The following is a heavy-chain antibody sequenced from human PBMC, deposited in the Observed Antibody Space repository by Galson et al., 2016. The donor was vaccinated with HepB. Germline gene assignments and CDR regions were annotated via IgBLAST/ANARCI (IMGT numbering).Heavy chain of an antibody. CDR3: AGLIATRSGF. CDR1: GFTLSTYS. Sequence: SLRLSCAASGFTLSTYSMNWVRQAPGKGLEWVSYISRSSSTIYYADSVKGRFTISRDNAKNSLYLQMNSLRDEDTAVYYCAGLIATRSGFWGQGTLVTVSS. D-gene: IGHD6-6*01. V-gene: IGHV3-48*02. J-gene: IGHJ4*02. CDR2: ISRSSSTI.